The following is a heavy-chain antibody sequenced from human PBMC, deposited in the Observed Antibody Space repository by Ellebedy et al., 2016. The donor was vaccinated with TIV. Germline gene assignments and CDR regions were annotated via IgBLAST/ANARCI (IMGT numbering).Heavy chain of an antibody. CDR2: IYHSGSI. D-gene: IGHD4-23*01. CDR1: GGSVSSSGFY. J-gene: IGHJ4*02. Sequence: SETLSLXXNVSGGSVSSSGFYWNWIRQHPGKGLEWIGYIYHSGSIYYNPSLKSRLTISIDASKNQFSLKLTSVTAADTAVYYCARGGPTVVSLFDHWGQGTLVTVSS. V-gene: IGHV4-31*03. CDR3: ARGGPTVVSLFDH.